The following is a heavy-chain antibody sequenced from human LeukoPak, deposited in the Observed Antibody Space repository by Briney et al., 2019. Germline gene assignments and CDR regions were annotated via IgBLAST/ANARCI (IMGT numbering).Heavy chain of an antibody. CDR1: GYTFTSYY. J-gene: IGHJ6*02. Sequence: ASVKVSCKASGYTFTSYYMHWVRQAPGQGLEWMGIINPSGGSTSYAQKFQGRVTMTRDTSTSTAYMELSSLRPEDTAVYYCAREYYDILTGFPVCGMDVWGQGTTVTVSS. D-gene: IGHD3-9*01. CDR2: INPSGGST. CDR3: AREYYDILTGFPVCGMDV. V-gene: IGHV1-46*01.